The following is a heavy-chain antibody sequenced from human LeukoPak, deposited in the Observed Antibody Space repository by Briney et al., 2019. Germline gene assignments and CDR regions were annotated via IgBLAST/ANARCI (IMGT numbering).Heavy chain of an antibody. J-gene: IGHJ6*03. CDR2: ISAYNGNT. Sequence: ASVKVSCKASGYTFTSYGISWVRQAPGQGLEWMGWISAYNGNTNYAQKLQGRVTMTTDTSTSTAYMELRSLRSDDTAVYYCARAYSNPYYYYYYYMDVWGKGNPGHRLL. V-gene: IGHV1-18*01. D-gene: IGHD4-11*01. CDR3: ARAYSNPYYYYYYYMDV. CDR1: GYTFTSYG.